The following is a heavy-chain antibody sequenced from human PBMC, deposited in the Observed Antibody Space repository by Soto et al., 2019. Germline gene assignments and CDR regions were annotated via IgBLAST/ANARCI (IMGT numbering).Heavy chain of an antibody. V-gene: IGHV4-39*01. Sequence: PSETLSLTCTVSGGPISSSSYYWGWIRQPPGKGLEWIGSIYYSGSTYYNPSLKSRVTISVDTSKNQFSLRLSSVPAEDTAVYYCARPVDFWSGPNRHNWFDPWGQGTLVTVSS. J-gene: IGHJ5*02. CDR3: ARPVDFWSGPNRHNWFDP. D-gene: IGHD3-3*01. CDR1: GGPISSSSYY. CDR2: IYYSGST.